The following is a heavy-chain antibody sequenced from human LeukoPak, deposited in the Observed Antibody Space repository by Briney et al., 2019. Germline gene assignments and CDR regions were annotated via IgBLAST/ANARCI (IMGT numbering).Heavy chain of an antibody. J-gene: IGHJ5*02. Sequence: TGGSLRLSCAASGFTFSSYAMHWVRQAPGKGLEWVAVISYDGRNKYYADSVKGRFTISRDNSKNTLYLQMNSLRAEDTAVYYCARDNLEGGVGDNWFDPWGQGTLVTVSS. CDR3: ARDNLEGGVGDNWFDP. V-gene: IGHV3-30*04. CDR2: ISYDGRNK. D-gene: IGHD1-26*01. CDR1: GFTFSSYA.